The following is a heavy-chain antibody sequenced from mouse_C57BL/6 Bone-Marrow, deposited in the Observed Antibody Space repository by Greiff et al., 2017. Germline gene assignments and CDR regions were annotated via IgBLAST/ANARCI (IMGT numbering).Heavy chain of an antibody. CDR2: IDPNSGGT. D-gene: IGHD1-1*01. CDR3: ARSHYYGSSYVNWYFDV. J-gene: IGHJ1*03. CDR1: GYTFTSYW. V-gene: IGHV1-72*01. Sequence: QVQLQQPGAELVKPGASVKLSCKASGYTFTSYWMHWVKQRPGRGLEWIGRIDPNSGGTKYNEKFKSKATLTVDKPSSPAYMQLSSLTSEDSAVYYCARSHYYGSSYVNWYFDVWGTGTTVTVSS.